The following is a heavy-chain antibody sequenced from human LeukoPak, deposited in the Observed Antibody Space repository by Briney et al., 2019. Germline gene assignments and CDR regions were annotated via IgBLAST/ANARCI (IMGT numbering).Heavy chain of an antibody. D-gene: IGHD6-6*01. CDR2: IYYSGST. V-gene: IGHV4-61*01. J-gene: IGHJ4*02. CDR3: ARRTQQLGTDY. CDR1: GGXVSSGSYY. Sequence: SETLSLTCTVSGGXVSSGSYYWSWIRQPPGKGLEWIGYIYYSGSTNYNPSLKSRVTISVDTSKNQFSLKLSSVTAADTAVYYCARRTQQLGTDYWGQGTLVTVSS.